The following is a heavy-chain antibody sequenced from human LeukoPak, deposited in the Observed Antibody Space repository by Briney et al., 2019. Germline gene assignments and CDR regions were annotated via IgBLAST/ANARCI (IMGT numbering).Heavy chain of an antibody. Sequence: PGGSLRLSCAASGFTFSSYWMSWVRQAPGKGLEWVANIKQDGSEKYYVDSVKGRFTISRDNAKNSLYLQMNSLRAEDTAVYYCARVGSSSWHGAFDIWGQGTMVTVSS. CDR2: IKQDGSEK. V-gene: IGHV3-7*01. D-gene: IGHD6-13*01. CDR1: GFTFSSYW. CDR3: ARVGSSSWHGAFDI. J-gene: IGHJ3*02.